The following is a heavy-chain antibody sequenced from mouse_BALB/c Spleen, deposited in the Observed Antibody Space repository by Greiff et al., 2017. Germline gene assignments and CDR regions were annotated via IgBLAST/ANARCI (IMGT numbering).Heavy chain of an antibody. CDR3: AREGMITTGAWFAY. CDR1: GFSLTSYG. D-gene: IGHD2-4*01. J-gene: IGHJ3*01. CDR2: IWAGGST. V-gene: IGHV2-9*02. Sequence: VKLVESGPGLVAPSQSLSITCTVSGFSLTSYGVHWVRQPPGKGLEWLGVIWAGGSTNYNSALMSRLSISKDNSKSQVFLKMNSLQTDDTAMYYCAREGMITTGAWFAYWGQGTLVTVSA.